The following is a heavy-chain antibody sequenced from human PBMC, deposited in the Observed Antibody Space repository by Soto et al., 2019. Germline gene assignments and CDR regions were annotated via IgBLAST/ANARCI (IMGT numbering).Heavy chain of an antibody. J-gene: IGHJ6*02. CDR3: ARMPCSGGSCYYGLGD. CDR1: GFNFNLYG. Sequence: PGGSLRLSCGASGFNFNLYGMHWVRQAPGKGLEWVAVISHDGINKYYGDSVKGRFTASRDNAKDTLYLNMNSLRIEDTAVYYCARMPCSGGSCYYGLGDWGQGTTVTVSS. CDR2: ISHDGINK. D-gene: IGHD2-15*01. V-gene: IGHV3-30*03.